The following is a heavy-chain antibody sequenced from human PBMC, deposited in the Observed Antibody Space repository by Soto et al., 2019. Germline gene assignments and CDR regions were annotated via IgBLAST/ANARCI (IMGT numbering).Heavy chain of an antibody. J-gene: IGHJ4*02. D-gene: IGHD3-10*01. V-gene: IGHV3-48*01. Sequence: EVQLVESGGGLVQPGGSLRLSCAASGFTFSGYSMNWVRQAPGKGLEWVSYISSTSSTIYYADSVKGRFTISRDNAENSLYLQMNSLRTEDTAVYYCVSKGHYSGSGPDFDYWGQGTLVTVSS. CDR2: ISSTSSTI. CDR1: GFTFSGYS. CDR3: VSKGHYSGSGPDFDY.